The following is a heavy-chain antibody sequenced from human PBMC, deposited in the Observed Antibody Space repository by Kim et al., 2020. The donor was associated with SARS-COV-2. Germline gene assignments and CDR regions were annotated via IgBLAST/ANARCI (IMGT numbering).Heavy chain of an antibody. CDR3: ARDSSSSWYEVAYYYGMDV. J-gene: IGHJ6*02. V-gene: IGHV7-4-1*02. CDR1: GYTFTSYA. D-gene: IGHD6-13*01. Sequence: ASVKVSCKASGYTFTSYAMNWVRQAPGQGLEWMGWINTNTGNPTYAQGFTGRFVFSLDTSVSTAYLQISSLKAEDTAVYYCARDSSSSWYEVAYYYGMDVWGQGTTVTVSS. CDR2: INTNTGNP.